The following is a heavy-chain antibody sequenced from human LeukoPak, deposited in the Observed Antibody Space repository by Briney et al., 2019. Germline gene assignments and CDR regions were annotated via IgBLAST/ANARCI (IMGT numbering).Heavy chain of an antibody. CDR2: IYYSGST. J-gene: IGHJ4*02. CDR3: ARDRGDGYNWFDY. CDR1: GGSISSYY. V-gene: IGHV4-59*01. Sequence: KPSETLSLTCTVSGGSISSYYWSWIRQPPGKGLEWIGYIYYSGSTNYNPSLKSRVTISVDTSKNQFSLKLSSVTAADTAVYYCARDRGDGYNWFDYWGQGTLVTVSS. D-gene: IGHD5-24*01.